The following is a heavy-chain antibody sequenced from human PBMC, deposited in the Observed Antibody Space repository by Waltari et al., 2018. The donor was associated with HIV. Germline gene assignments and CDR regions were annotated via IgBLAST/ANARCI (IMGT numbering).Heavy chain of an antibody. CDR2: IKQDGSEK. CDR3: ARADYDFWSGSVYYYYGMDV. J-gene: IGHJ6*02. D-gene: IGHD3-3*01. CDR1: GFTFSSYW. Sequence: EVQLVESGGGLVQPGGSLRLSCAASGFTFSSYWMSWVRQAPGKGVEWVSNIKQDGSEKYYVDSVKGRFTISRDNAKNSLYLQMNSLRAEDTSVYYCARADYDFWSGSVYYYYGMDVWGQGTTVTVSS. V-gene: IGHV3-7*01.